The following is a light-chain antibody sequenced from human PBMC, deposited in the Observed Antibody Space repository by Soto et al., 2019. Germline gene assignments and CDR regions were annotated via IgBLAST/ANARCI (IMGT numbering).Light chain of an antibody. Sequence: QSALTQPASMSGSPGQSITISCTGSSSDIGSYNYVSWYQQHPGRAPQLLIYDVSYRPSGISDRFSGSKSDNTASLTISGLRPEDETDYYCSSYGASSTLFGGGTKVTVL. CDR2: DVS. V-gene: IGLV2-14*01. J-gene: IGLJ2*01. CDR1: SSDIGSYNY. CDR3: SSYGASSTL.